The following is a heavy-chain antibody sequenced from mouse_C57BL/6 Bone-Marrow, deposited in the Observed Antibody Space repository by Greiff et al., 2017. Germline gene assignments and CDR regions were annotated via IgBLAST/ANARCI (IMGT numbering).Heavy chain of an antibody. J-gene: IGHJ4*01. CDR1: GFTFSSYG. CDR3: ARERNYYGRGDYAMDY. D-gene: IGHD1-1*01. Sequence: EVQVVESGGDLVKPGGSLKLSCAASGFTFSSYGMSWVRQTPDKRLEWVATISSGGSYTYYPDSVKGRFTISRDNAKNTLYLQMSSLKSEDTAMYYCARERNYYGRGDYAMDYWGQGTSVTVSS. V-gene: IGHV5-6*01. CDR2: ISSGGSYT.